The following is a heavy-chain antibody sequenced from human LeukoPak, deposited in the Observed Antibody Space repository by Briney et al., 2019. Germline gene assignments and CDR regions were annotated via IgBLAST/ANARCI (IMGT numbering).Heavy chain of an antibody. CDR2: IFYNGNT. CDR1: GGSISSYY. J-gene: IGHJ5*02. V-gene: IGHV4-59*08. CDR3: ARSYDSSGYYVLDP. Sequence: KPSETLSLTCTVSGGSISSYYWSWIRRPPGKGLEWIGYIFYNGNTNYNPSLKSRVSISVDTSKNHFSLKLSSVTAADTAVYFCARSYDSSGYYVLDPWGQGTLVTVSS. D-gene: IGHD3-22*01.